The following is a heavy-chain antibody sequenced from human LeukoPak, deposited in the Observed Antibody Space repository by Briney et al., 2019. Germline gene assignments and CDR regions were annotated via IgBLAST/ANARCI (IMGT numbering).Heavy chain of an antibody. CDR2: IIPIFGTA. Sequence: SVKVSCKASGGTFSSYAISWVRQAPGQGLEWMGGIIPIFGTANYAQKFQGGVTITTDESTSTAYMELSSLRSEDTAVYYCARAWYGNYFEYNWFDPWGQGTLVTVSS. J-gene: IGHJ5*02. D-gene: IGHD4-11*01. CDR3: ARAWYGNYFEYNWFDP. V-gene: IGHV1-69*05. CDR1: GGTFSSYA.